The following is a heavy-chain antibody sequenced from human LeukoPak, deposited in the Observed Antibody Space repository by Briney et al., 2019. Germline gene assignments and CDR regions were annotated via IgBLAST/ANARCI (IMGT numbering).Heavy chain of an antibody. Sequence: PGGSLRLSCAASGFTASSNYMSWVRQAPGKGLEWVSVIYSGGSTYSADSVKGRFTISRDNSKNTLYLQMNSLRAEDTAVYYCARDSNYDTSGHYYWGQGTLVTVSS. J-gene: IGHJ4*02. CDR1: GFTASSNY. V-gene: IGHV3-53*01. D-gene: IGHD3-22*01. CDR2: IYSGGST. CDR3: ARDSNYDTSGHYY.